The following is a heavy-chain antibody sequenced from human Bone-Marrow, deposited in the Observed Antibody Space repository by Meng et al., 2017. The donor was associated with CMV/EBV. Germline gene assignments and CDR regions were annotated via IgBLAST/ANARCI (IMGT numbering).Heavy chain of an antibody. D-gene: IGHD2-2*02. CDR3: ARGSTSCYTHCYYYYGMDV. Sequence: SVKVSCKASGGTFSSYTISWVRQAPGQGLEWMGRIIPILGTANYAQKFQGRVTITTDESTSTAYMELSSLRSEDTAVYYCARGSTSCYTHCYYYYGMDVWGQGTTVTVSS. CDR2: IIPILGTA. CDR1: GGTFSSYT. V-gene: IGHV1-69*16. J-gene: IGHJ6*02.